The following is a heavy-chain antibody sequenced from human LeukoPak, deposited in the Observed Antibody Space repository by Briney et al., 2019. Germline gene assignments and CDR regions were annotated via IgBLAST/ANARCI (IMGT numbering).Heavy chain of an antibody. D-gene: IGHD1-26*01. Sequence: GSLRLSCAASGFIVNTNYMTWVRQPPGRGLEWIGSIYFSGNTYYNPSLKSRLTISVDTSKSQFSLKVNSVTAADTAVYYCARVPIGAFRLATYFDYWGQGTLVTVSS. V-gene: IGHV4-4*02. J-gene: IGHJ4*02. CDR2: IYFSGNT. CDR3: ARVPIGAFRLATYFDY. CDR1: GFIVNTNY.